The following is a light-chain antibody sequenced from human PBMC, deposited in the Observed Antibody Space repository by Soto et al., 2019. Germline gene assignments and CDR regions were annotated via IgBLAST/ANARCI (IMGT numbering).Light chain of an antibody. V-gene: IGLV1-47*01. J-gene: IGLJ7*01. CDR3: AAWDDSLSAV. Sequence: QSALTQPPSASGTPGQRVTISCSGSSSNIGSNYVYWYQQLPGTAPKLLIYRNNLRPSGVPDRFSGSKSGTSASLAISGLRSEDEADYYCAAWDDSLSAVFGGGTQLTVL. CDR1: SSNIGSNY. CDR2: RNN.